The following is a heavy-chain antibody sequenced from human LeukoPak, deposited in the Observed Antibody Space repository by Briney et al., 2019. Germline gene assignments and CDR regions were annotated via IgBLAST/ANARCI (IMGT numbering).Heavy chain of an antibody. Sequence: GGSLRLSCAASGFTFSSYGMHWVRQAPGKGLEWVAFIRYDGSNKYYADSVKGRFTISRDNSKNTLYLQMNSLRAEDTAVYYCATTTYYDILTGYYIPDAFDIWGQGTMVTVSS. D-gene: IGHD3-9*01. V-gene: IGHV3-30*02. CDR2: IRYDGSNK. CDR3: ATTTYYDILTGYYIPDAFDI. CDR1: GFTFSSYG. J-gene: IGHJ3*02.